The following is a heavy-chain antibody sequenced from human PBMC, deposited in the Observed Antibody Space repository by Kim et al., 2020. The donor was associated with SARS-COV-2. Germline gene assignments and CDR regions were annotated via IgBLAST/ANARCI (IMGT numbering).Heavy chain of an antibody. CDR3: AGWSYYGMDV. Sequence: GGSLRLSCAASGFTFADYAMEWVRQAPGKGLEWVAGITWNSGSIGYADSVKGRFAISRDNAKNSLYLQMNSLRTEDTALYYCAGWSYYGMDVWGQGTTVTVFS. V-gene: IGHV3-9*01. CDR2: ITWNSGSI. CDR1: GFTFADYA. J-gene: IGHJ6*02. D-gene: IGHD6-19*01.